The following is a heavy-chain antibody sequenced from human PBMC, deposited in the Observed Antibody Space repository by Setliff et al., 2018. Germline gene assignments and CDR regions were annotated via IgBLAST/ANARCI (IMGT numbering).Heavy chain of an antibody. CDR1: GYTFGAHY. CDR2: MNPTSGNT. D-gene: IGHD6-25*01. J-gene: IGHJ1*01. V-gene: IGHV1-8*02. Sequence: ASVKVSCKASGYTFGAHYIHWVRQAPGQGFEWMGWMNPTSGNTGYAQKFQGRVTMTRNTSISTAYMELSSLKSEDTAVYYCARAAGSLTSDEYFHHWGQGTLVTVSS. CDR3: ARAAGSLTSDEYFHH.